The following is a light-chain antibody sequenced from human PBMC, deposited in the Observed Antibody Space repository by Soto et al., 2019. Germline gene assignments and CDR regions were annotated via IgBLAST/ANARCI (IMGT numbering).Light chain of an antibody. CDR1: QSVRYS. Sequence: EILMTQSPATLSVSPGERVTFSCRASQSVRYSLAWYQQKHGQAPRLLIYDASTRATGIPVRFSGSGSGTELTLTISSLQSEDCGVYYGQQNRDWPGTFGQGTRLDIK. J-gene: IGKJ5*01. CDR2: DAS. CDR3: QQNRDWPGT. V-gene: IGKV3-15*01.